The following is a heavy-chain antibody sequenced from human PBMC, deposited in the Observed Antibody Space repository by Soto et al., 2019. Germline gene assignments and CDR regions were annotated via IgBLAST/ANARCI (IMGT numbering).Heavy chain of an antibody. Sequence: PSETLSLTCTVSGGSISSGDYYWSWIRQPPGKGLEWIGYIYYSGSTYYNPSLKSRVTISVDTSKNQFSLKLSSVTAADTAVYYCARLRRSSSWYRGGYFDYWGQGTLVTVSS. D-gene: IGHD6-13*01. CDR1: GGSISSGDYY. CDR2: IYYSGST. V-gene: IGHV4-30-4*01. CDR3: ARLRRSSSWYRGGYFDY. J-gene: IGHJ4*02.